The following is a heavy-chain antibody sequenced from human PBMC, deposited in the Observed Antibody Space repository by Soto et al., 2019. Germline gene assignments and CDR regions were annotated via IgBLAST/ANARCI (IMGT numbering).Heavy chain of an antibody. CDR2: IRGSGGST. CDR3: AKVGVRGVPSYFSMDV. CDR1: GFTFSSYA. D-gene: IGHD3-10*01. Sequence: GGSLRLSCAASGFTFSSYAMSWVRQAPGKGLEWVSAIRGSGGSTYYADSVKGRFTISRDNSKNKVYLQMNSLGTADTAVYYCAKVGVRGVPSYFSMDVWGQGTTVTVSS. V-gene: IGHV3-23*01. J-gene: IGHJ6*02.